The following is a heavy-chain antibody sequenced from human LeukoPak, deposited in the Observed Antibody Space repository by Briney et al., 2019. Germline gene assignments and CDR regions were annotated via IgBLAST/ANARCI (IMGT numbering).Heavy chain of an antibody. J-gene: IGHJ6*02. Sequence: SETLSLTCAVYGGSFSGYYWSWIRQPPGKGLEWIGEINHSGSTNYNPSLKSRVTISVDTSKNQFSLKLSSATAADTAVYYCARAPVVPAAMYGPRGYYYYGMDVWGQGTTVTVSS. CDR3: ARAPVVPAAMYGPRGYYYYGMDV. D-gene: IGHD2-2*01. V-gene: IGHV4-34*01. CDR2: INHSGST. CDR1: GGSFSGYY.